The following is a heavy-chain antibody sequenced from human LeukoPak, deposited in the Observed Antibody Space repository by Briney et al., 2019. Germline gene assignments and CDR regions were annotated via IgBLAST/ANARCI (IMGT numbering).Heavy chain of an antibody. V-gene: IGHV4-34*01. Sequence: SETLSLTCAVYGVSFSGYYWSWIRQPPGKGLEWIAEIDHSGRTNFNRSLKSRITISVDTSKKHFSLKLSSVTAADTAVYYCARKGLTKPLSVAVDFDSWGQGTLVTVSS. CDR3: ARKGLTKPLSVAVDFDS. CDR1: GVSFSGYY. D-gene: IGHD6-19*01. CDR2: IDHSGRT. J-gene: IGHJ4*02.